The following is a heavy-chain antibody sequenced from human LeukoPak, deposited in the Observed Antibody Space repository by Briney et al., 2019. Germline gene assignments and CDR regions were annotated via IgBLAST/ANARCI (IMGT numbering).Heavy chain of an antibody. V-gene: IGHV4-59*08. CDR3: AGHHPRNTVDF. Sequence: PSETLSLTCTVSGGSISIYYWSWIRQPPGKGLEWIAYISDIGSINYNPSLKSRVTISLDTSKNQLSLKLRSVTAADTAVYYCAGHHPRNTVDFWGQGTLVTVSS. CDR2: ISDIGSI. CDR1: GGSISIYY. D-gene: IGHD2/OR15-2a*01. J-gene: IGHJ4*02.